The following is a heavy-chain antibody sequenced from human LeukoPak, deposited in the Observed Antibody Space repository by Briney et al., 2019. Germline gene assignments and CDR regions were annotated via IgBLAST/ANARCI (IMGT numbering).Heavy chain of an antibody. J-gene: IGHJ4*02. CDR3: AKNDYGDYGASD. CDR1: GFTLSNYN. D-gene: IGHD4-17*01. CDR2: ITSSSSYI. V-gene: IGHV3-21*04. Sequence: GGSLRLSCAASGFTLSNYNMNWVRQAPGKGLEWVSFITSSSSYIYYADSVKGRFTISRDNAKNSLYLQMNSLRAEDTAVYYCAKNDYGDYGASDWGQGTLVTVSS.